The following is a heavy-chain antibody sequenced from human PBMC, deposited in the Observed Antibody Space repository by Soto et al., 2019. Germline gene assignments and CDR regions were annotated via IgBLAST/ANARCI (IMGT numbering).Heavy chain of an antibody. D-gene: IGHD3-3*01. V-gene: IGHV4-34*01. CDR3: ARVRYYDFWSGYRNWFDP. CDR2: INHSGST. J-gene: IGHJ5*02. CDR1: GGPFSGYY. Sequence: SETLSLTCAVYGGPFSGYYWSWIRQPPGKGLEWIGEINHSGSTNYNPSLKSRVTISVDTSKNQFSLKLSSVTAADTAVYYCARVRYYDFWSGYRNWFDPWGQGTLVTLSS.